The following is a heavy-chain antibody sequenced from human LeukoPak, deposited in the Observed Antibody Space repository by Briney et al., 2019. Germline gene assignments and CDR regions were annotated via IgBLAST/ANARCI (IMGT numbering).Heavy chain of an antibody. CDR3: ARVDPATANYYYYMDV. J-gene: IGHJ6*03. CDR1: GYTFTGYY. D-gene: IGHD5-18*01. CDR2: INPNSGGT. Sequence: GASVKVSCKASGYTFTGYYMHWVRQAPGQGLEWMGWINPNSGGTNYAQKFQGRVTMTRDTSISTAYMELSRLRSDDTAVYYCARVDPATANYYYYMDVWGKGTTVTVSS. V-gene: IGHV1-2*02.